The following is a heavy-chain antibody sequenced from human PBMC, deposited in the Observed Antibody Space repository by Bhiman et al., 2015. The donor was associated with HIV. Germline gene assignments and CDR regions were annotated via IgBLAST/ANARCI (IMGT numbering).Heavy chain of an antibody. V-gene: IGHV3-64*01. D-gene: IGHD3-3*01. CDR2: ISSNGGST. Sequence: EVQLVESGGGLVQPGGSLRLSCAASGFTFSSYAMHWVRQAPGKGLEYVSAISSNGGSTYYANSVKGRFTISRDNSKNTLYLQMGSLRAEDMAVYYCARDALVFGVVILSSAPGPYYFDYWGQGTLVTVSS. CDR1: GFTFSSYA. CDR3: ARDALVFGVVILSSAPGPYYFDY. J-gene: IGHJ4*02.